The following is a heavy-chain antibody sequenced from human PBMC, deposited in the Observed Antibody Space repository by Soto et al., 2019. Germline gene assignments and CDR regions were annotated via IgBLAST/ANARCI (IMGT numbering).Heavy chain of an antibody. J-gene: IGHJ6*02. D-gene: IGHD5-18*01. Sequence: SGPTLVNPTQTLTLTCTFSGFSLSTSGVGVGWIRQPPGKALEWLALIYWNDDKRYSPSLKSRLTITKDTSKNQVVLTMTNMDPVDTATYSCAHMPDTAMVPLYYYGMDVWAQGTTVTVSS. CDR2: IYWNDDK. CDR1: GFSLSTSGVG. CDR3: AHMPDTAMVPLYYYGMDV. V-gene: IGHV2-5*01.